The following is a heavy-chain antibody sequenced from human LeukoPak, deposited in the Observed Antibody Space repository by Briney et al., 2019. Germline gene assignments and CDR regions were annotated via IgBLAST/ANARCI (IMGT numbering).Heavy chain of an antibody. V-gene: IGHV3-7*01. Sequence: PGGSLRLSCVASGFTFSSYWMTWVRQAPGKGLEWVANIKTDGSLIYYVDSVNGRFTISRDNAKNSLYLQMNSLRVEDTAVYYCARDLNWETYWGQGTLVSVSS. J-gene: IGHJ4*02. CDR2: IKTDGSLI. D-gene: IGHD7-27*01. CDR1: GFTFSSYW. CDR3: ARDLNWETY.